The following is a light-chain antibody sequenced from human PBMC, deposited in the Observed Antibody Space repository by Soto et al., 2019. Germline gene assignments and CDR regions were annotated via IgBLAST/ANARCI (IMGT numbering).Light chain of an antibody. V-gene: IGLV2-8*01. CDR1: SSDVGGYNF. CDR2: EVS. J-gene: IGLJ2*01. Sequence: QSALTQPPSASGSPGQSVTISCTGTSSDVGGYNFVSWYQQHPGKAPKLLIYEVSKRPSGVPDRFSGSKSGNTASLTDSGLQADDEADYYCTAYAGSNNFVVFGGGTKLTVL. CDR3: TAYAGSNNFVV.